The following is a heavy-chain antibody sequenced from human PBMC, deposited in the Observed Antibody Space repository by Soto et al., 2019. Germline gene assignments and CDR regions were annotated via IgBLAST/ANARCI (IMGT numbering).Heavy chain of an antibody. Sequence: SQTLSLTCAISGDSVSSNSAAWNWIRQSPSRGLEWLGRTYYRSKWYNDYAVSVKSRITINPDTSKNQFSLQLKSVTPEDAAVYYCARDVSRSSGSHDAFDIWGQGTMVTVSS. D-gene: IGHD6-19*01. CDR3: ARDVSRSSGSHDAFDI. CDR1: GDSVSSNSAA. V-gene: IGHV6-1*01. CDR2: TYYRSKWYN. J-gene: IGHJ3*02.